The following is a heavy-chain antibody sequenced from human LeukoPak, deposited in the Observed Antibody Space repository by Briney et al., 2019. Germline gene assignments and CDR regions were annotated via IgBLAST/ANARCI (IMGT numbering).Heavy chain of an antibody. J-gene: IGHJ4*02. CDR3: ARDPRYSSTWYYFDY. CDR2: VWYDGSKK. Sequence: GGSLRLSSAASGFSFSSYALHWVRQAPGKGLEWVAVVWYDGSKKYYADSVKGRFTISRDNSKNTLYLQMNSLRAEDTAVYYCARDPRYSSTWYYFDYWGQGTLVTVSS. CDR1: GFSFSSYA. D-gene: IGHD6-13*01. V-gene: IGHV3-33*01.